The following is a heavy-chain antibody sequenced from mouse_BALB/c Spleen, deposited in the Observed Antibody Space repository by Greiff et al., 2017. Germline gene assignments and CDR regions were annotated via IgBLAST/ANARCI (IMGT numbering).Heavy chain of an antibody. Sequence: DVKLVESGGGLVKPGGSLKLSCAASGFTFSSYAMSWVRQTPEKRLEWVASISSGGSTYYPDSVKGRFTISRDNARNILYLQMSSLRSEDTAMYYCARGLTITTTGAWFAYWGQGTLVTVSA. CDR1: GFTFSSYA. V-gene: IGHV5-6-5*01. D-gene: IGHD2-4*01. J-gene: IGHJ3*01. CDR3: ARGLTITTTGAWFAY. CDR2: ISSGGST.